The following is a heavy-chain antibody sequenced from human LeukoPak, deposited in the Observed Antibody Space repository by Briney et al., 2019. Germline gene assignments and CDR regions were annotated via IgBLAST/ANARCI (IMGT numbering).Heavy chain of an antibody. CDR2: IYTIGST. CDR1: GGSISSGSYY. D-gene: IGHD1-26*01. CDR3: ARGVIVGASIDYFDY. Sequence: SETLSLTCTVSGGSISSGSYYWSWIRQPAGKGLEWIGRIYTIGSTNYNPSLKSRVTTSVDTSKNQFSLNLTSVTAADTAVYYCARGVIVGASIDYFDYWGQGTLVTVSS. V-gene: IGHV4-61*02. J-gene: IGHJ4*02.